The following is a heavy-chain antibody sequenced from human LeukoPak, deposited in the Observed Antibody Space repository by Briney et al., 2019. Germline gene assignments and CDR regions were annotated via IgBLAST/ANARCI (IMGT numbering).Heavy chain of an antibody. D-gene: IGHD3-22*01. CDR3: ARDYRAPYCYDSSGYYYSFDY. Sequence: PGGSLRLSCAASGFTFSSYWMSWVRQAPGKGLEWVANIKQDGSEKYYVDSVKGRFTISRDNAKNSLYLQMNSLRAEDTAVYYCARDYRAPYCYDSSGYYYSFDYWGQGTLVTVSS. V-gene: IGHV3-7*01. J-gene: IGHJ4*02. CDR2: IKQDGSEK. CDR1: GFTFSSYW.